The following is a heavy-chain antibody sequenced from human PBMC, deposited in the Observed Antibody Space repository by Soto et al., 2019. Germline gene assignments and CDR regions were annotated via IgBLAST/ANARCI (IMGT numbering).Heavy chain of an antibody. V-gene: IGHV1-69*06. Sequence: RASVKVSCKASGGTFSSYAISWVRQAPGQGLEWMGGIIPIFGTANYAQKFQGRVTITADKSTSTAYMELSSLRSEDTAVNYCACPGYCGYDRVGYFDYWGQGTLVTVSS. CDR1: GGTFSSYA. CDR3: ACPGYCGYDRVGYFDY. J-gene: IGHJ4*02. CDR2: IIPIFGTA. D-gene: IGHD5-12*01.